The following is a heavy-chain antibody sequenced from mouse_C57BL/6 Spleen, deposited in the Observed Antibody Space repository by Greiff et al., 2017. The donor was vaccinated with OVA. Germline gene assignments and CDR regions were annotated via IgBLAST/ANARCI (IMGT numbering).Heavy chain of an antibody. CDR3: ASVRIVATPLAD. CDR1: GFTFSDYG. J-gene: IGHJ3*01. Sequence: EVKLVESGGGLVKPGGSLKLSCAASGFTFSDYGMHWVRRAPEKGLEWVAYLSRGSNTIYYADTVKGRFTTSRDNAKNPLFLQMSSLRSEDTAMYYCASVRIVATPLADWGQGTLVTVSA. CDR2: LSRGSNTI. D-gene: IGHD1-1*01. V-gene: IGHV5-17*01.